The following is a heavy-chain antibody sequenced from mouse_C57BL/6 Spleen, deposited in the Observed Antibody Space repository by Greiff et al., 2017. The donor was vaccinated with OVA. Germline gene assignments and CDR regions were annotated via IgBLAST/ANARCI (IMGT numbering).Heavy chain of an antibody. V-gene: IGHV1-64*01. CDR2: IHPNSGST. CDR3: ARSLAGRDYFDY. CDR1: GYTFTSYW. Sequence: QVQLQQPGAELVKPGASVKLSCKASGYTFTSYWMHWVKQRPGQGLEWIGMIHPNSGSTNYNEKFKSKATLTVDKSSSTAYMQLSSLTSEDSAVYYCARSLAGRDYFDYWGQGTTLTVSS. D-gene: IGHD3-1*01. J-gene: IGHJ2*01.